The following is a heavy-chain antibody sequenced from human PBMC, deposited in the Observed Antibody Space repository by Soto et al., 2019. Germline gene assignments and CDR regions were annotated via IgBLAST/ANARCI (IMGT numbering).Heavy chain of an antibody. Sequence: SETLSLTCTVSGGSISSYYWSWIRQPPGKGLEWIGYIYYSGSTNYNPSLKSRVTISVDTSKNQFSLKLSSVTAAETAVYYCARVYDYIWGSYRHIDWGYYYYMDVWGKGTTVTVSS. CDR2: IYYSGST. V-gene: IGHV4-59*01. CDR1: GGSISSYY. D-gene: IGHD3-16*02. CDR3: ARVYDYIWGSYRHIDWGYYYYMDV. J-gene: IGHJ6*03.